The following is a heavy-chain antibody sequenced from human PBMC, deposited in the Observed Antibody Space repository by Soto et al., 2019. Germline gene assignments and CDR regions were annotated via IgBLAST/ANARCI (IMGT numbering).Heavy chain of an antibody. CDR2: MKPNSGNT. CDR1: GYTFTSYD. Sequence: QVQLVQSGAEVKKPGASVKVSCKASGYTFTSYDINWVRQATGQGLEWMGWMKPNSGNTGYAQKFQGRVTMTRNTSTSTPYMEMSSLRSERTAGYYCAREMSAAGTGWFDPWGQGTLVTVSS. J-gene: IGHJ5*02. V-gene: IGHV1-8*01. CDR3: AREMSAAGTGWFDP. D-gene: IGHD6-13*01.